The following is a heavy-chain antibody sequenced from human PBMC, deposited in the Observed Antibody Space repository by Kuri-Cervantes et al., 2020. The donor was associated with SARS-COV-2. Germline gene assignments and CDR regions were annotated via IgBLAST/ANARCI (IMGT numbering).Heavy chain of an antibody. Sequence: GGSLRLSCAASGFTFSSYGMHWVRQAPGKGLEWVAVISYDGSNKYYADSVKGRFTISRDNSKNTLYLQMNSLRAEDTAVYYWAKDSSSGFWSGYWSWVKLSGKHWFDHWGQGTLVTVSS. CDR2: ISYDGSNK. D-gene: IGHD3-3*01. CDR1: GFTFSSYG. J-gene: IGHJ5*02. V-gene: IGHV3-30*18. CDR3: AKDSSSGFWSGYWSWVKLSGKHWFDH.